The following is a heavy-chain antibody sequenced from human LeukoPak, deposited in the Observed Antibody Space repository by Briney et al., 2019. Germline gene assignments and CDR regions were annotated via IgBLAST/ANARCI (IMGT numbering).Heavy chain of an antibody. CDR2: IYWNDDK. CDR3: AHIPPHNIIVVPAAINWFDP. CDR1: GFSLSTSGVG. V-gene: IGHV2-5*01. D-gene: IGHD2-2*02. J-gene: IGHJ5*02. Sequence: CGPTLVKPTQTLTLTCTFSGFSLSTSGVGVGWIRQPPGKALEWLALIYWNDDKRYSPSLKSRLTITKDTSKNQVVLTMTNMDPVDTATYYCAHIPPHNIIVVPAAINWFDPWGQGTLITVSS.